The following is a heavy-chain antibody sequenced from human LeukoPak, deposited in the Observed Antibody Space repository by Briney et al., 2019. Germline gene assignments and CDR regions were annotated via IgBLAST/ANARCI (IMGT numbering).Heavy chain of an antibody. CDR2: IYYSGST. D-gene: IGHD6-19*01. J-gene: IGHJ4*02. V-gene: IGHV4-59*01. Sequence: TSETLSLTCTVSGGSISSYYWSWIRQPPGKGLEWIGYIYYSGSTNYNPSPKSRVTISVETSKNQFSLRLSSVTAADTAVYYCARSSSGWYAAFDYWGQGTLVTVSS. CDR3: ARSSSGWYAAFDY. CDR1: GGSISSYY.